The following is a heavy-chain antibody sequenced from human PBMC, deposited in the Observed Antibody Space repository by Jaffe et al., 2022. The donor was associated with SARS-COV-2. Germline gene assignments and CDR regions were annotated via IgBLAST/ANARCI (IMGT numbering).Heavy chain of an antibody. CDR3: ASGTLLRTGVGCGDY. Sequence: QVQLVESGGGVVQPGRSLRLSCAASGFTFSSYGMHWVRQAPGKGLEWVAVIWYDGSNKYYADSVKGRFTISRDNSKNTLYLQMNSLRAEDTAVYYCASGTLLRTGVGCGDYWGQGTLVTVSS. CDR1: GFTFSSYG. CDR2: IWYDGSNK. J-gene: IGHJ4*02. V-gene: IGHV3-33*01. D-gene: IGHD1-26*01.